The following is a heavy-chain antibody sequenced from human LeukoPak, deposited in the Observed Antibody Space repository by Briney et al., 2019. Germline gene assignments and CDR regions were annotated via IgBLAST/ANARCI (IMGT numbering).Heavy chain of an antibody. D-gene: IGHD3-9*01. V-gene: IGHV3-21*06. CDR2: ISSRSSYI. J-gene: IGHJ4*02. CDR3: ARGAFDYPGRDYFDY. CDR1: GVSFSGYS. Sequence: GGSLRLSCAASGVSFSGYSMNWVRQAPGKGLEWVSSISSRSSYIYYADSLKGRFTISRDNAKNSLHLQMKGLRVEDTAVYYCARGAFDYPGRDYFDYWGQGTQVTVSS.